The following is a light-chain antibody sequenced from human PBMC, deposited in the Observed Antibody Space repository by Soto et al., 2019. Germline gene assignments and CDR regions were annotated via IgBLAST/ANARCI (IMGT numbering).Light chain of an antibody. Sequence: DIQMTQSPSSVSASVGDRVTITCRASQDIRSWLAWHQQKPGKAPKLLIYAESSLQSGVPSRFSGSGSGTHLTLTISRLQPEDFATYYCQQTNSFPITCGQGTRLEIK. J-gene: IGKJ5*01. V-gene: IGKV1D-12*01. CDR2: AES. CDR1: QDIRSW. CDR3: QQTNSFPIT.